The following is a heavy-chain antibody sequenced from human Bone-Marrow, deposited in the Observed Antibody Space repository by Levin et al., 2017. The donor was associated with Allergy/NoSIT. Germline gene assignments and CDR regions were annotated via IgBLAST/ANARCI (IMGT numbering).Heavy chain of an antibody. CDR3: ARDLWSMTAALGS. Sequence: GGSLRLSCAATGFTFDYYAMQWVRQSPGKGLEWVSGIRWDGATGYAVSVKGRFTISRDNAMGSWYLQRNSLRPDDTAWYYCARDLWSMTAALGSWGQGTLVTVSS. J-gene: IGHJ5*02. CDR1: GFTFDYYA. CDR2: IRWDGAT. D-gene: IGHD2-8*02. V-gene: IGHV3-9*01.